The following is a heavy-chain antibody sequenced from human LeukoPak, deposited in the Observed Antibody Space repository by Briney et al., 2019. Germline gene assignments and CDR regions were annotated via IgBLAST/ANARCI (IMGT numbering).Heavy chain of an antibody. CDR2: ISYDGSNK. D-gene: IGHD2-21*01. Sequence: PGGSLRLSCAASGFTFRSYWMSWVRQAPGKGLEWVAVISYDGSNKYYADSVKGRFTISRDNSKNTLYLQMNSLRAEDTAVYYCARVGVNDPSDYWGQGTLVTVSS. J-gene: IGHJ4*02. CDR3: ARVGVNDPSDY. V-gene: IGHV3-30*03. CDR1: GFTFRSYW.